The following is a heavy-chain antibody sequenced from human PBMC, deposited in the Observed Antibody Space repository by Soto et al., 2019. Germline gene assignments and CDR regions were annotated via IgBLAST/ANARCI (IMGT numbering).Heavy chain of an antibody. J-gene: IGHJ4*02. D-gene: IGHD1-26*01. Sequence: PSETLSLTCSVSGGFVSSSSYSWGWIRQSPGKGLEWIGYIYYSGSTNCNPSLKSRVTISVDTSKNQFSLKLSSVTAADTAVYYCARRYGSAIDYWGQGTLVTVS. CDR3: ARRYGSAIDY. V-gene: IGHV4-61*05. CDR2: IYYSGST. CDR1: GGFVSSSSYS.